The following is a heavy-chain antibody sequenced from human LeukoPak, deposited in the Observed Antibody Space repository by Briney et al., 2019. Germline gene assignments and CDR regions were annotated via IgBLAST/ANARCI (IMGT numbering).Heavy chain of an antibody. D-gene: IGHD3-3*01. CDR2: IYYSVST. V-gene: IGHV4-59*01. J-gene: IGHJ6*03. Sequence: SETLSLTCTVPRGSISSYYWSWIRQPPRKGLEWIGYIYYSVSTNYNRSLKSRVTISVDTSKNQFSVKLSSVTAADTAVYYCARDRFLEGVYTGGVGYYYYYMDVWGKGTTVTVSS. CDR1: RGSISSYY. CDR3: ARDRFLEGVYTGGVGYYYYYMDV.